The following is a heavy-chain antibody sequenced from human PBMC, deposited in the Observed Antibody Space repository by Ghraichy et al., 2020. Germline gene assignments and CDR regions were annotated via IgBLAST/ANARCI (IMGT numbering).Heavy chain of an antibody. D-gene: IGHD3-9*01. J-gene: IGHJ5*02. V-gene: IGHV4-59*01. CDR2: IYYSGST. CDR1: GGSISSYY. Sequence: SQTLSLTCTVSGGSISSYYWSWIRQPPGKGLEWIGYIYYSGSTNYNPSLKSRVTLSVDTSKNQFSLKLSSVTAADTAVYYFAREGILTGYNGLWFDPWGQGTLVTVSS. CDR3: AREGILTGYNGLWFDP.